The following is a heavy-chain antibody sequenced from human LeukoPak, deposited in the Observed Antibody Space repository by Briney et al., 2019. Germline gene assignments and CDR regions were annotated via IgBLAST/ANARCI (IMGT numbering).Heavy chain of an antibody. Sequence: PGGSLRLSCAASGFIFSHYGMNWVRQAPGKGLEWVSGITSRSTTYYADSVKGRFTISRDNSKNMGWLQINSPTAEDTATYYCAKDGNWARFEDWGQGTLVTVSS. D-gene: IGHD7-27*01. V-gene: IGHV3-23*01. CDR2: ITSRSTT. J-gene: IGHJ4*02. CDR3: AKDGNWARFED. CDR1: GFIFSHYG.